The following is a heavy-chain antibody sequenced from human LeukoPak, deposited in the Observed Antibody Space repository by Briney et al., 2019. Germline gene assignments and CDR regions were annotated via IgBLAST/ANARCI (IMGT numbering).Heavy chain of an antibody. CDR1: GFTFSAYA. D-gene: IGHD2-2*01. CDR2: ISGSGDIT. V-gene: IGHV3-23*01. J-gene: IGHJ6*02. CDR3: VKRSSRGLHFMYV. Sequence: GGSLRLSCAASGFTFSAYAMTWVRQAPGKGLDWVSGISGSGDITEYAESVKGRFTISRDNFQNMLHLEMNSLRFEDTAKYFCVKRSSRGLHFMYVWGHGTTVIVSS.